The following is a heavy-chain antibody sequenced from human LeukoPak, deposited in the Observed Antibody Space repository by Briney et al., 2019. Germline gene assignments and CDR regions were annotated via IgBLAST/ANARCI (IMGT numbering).Heavy chain of an antibody. CDR2: INPNSGGT. Sequence: GASVKVSCKASGYTFTDYYFNWVRQAPGQGLEWMGWINPNSGGTNYAQRFQGRVTMTRDTSISTAYMELSRLRSDDTAVYYCARGRFYAAYWGQGTLVTVSS. CDR1: GYTFTDYY. D-gene: IGHD2/OR15-2a*01. J-gene: IGHJ4*02. V-gene: IGHV1-2*02. CDR3: ARGRFYAAY.